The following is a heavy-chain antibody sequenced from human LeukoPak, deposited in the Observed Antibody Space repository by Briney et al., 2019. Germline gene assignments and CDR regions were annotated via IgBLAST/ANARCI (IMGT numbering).Heavy chain of an antibody. CDR2: ISDIGSI. Sequence: KPSETLSLTCTVSGGSISSYYWSWIRQPPGKGLEWIAYISDIGSINYNPSLKSRVTISLDTSKNQFSLQLSSVTAADAAVYYCAGHHPRNTVDFWGQGTLVTVSS. CDR1: GGSISSYY. V-gene: IGHV4-59*08. CDR3: AGHHPRNTVDF. D-gene: IGHD2-8*02. J-gene: IGHJ4*02.